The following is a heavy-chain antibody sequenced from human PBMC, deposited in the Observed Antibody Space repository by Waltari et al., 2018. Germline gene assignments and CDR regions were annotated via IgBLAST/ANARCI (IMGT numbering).Heavy chain of an antibody. D-gene: IGHD3-10*01. CDR2: ISWNGGTI. V-gene: IGHV3-9*01. CDR1: GFSFDDFV. J-gene: IGHJ4*02. CDR3: AKDMRLRGILITSVDF. Sequence: EVQLVESGGGLVQPGGSLRLSCAASGFSFDDFVMHWVRLVAGRGLVWVSAISWNGGTIAYADSVKGRFTISRDNTKSSLHLQMHSLRTEDTAVYYCAKDMRLRGILITSVDFWGQGIPVTVSS.